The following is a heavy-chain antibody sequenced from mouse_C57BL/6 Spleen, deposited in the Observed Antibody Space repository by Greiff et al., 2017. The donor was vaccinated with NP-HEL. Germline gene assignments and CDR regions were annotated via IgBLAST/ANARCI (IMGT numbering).Heavy chain of an antibody. V-gene: IGHV5-16*01. CDR2: INYDGSST. CDR1: GFTFSDYY. CDR3: ARDLRGAGAMDY. D-gene: IGHD1-1*01. J-gene: IGHJ4*01. Sequence: EVQVVESEGGLVQPGSSMKLSCTASGFTFSDYYMAWVRQVPEKGLEWVANINYDGSSTYYLDSLKSRFIISRDNAKNILYLQMSSLKSEDTATYYCARDLRGAGAMDYWGQGTSVTVSS.